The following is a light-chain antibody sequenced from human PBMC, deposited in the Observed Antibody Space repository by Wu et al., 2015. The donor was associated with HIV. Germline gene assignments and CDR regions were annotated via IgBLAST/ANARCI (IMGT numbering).Light chain of an antibody. CDR2: HSS. CDR3: QQYERSPST. J-gene: IGKJ2*01. Sequence: EIALTQSPATLSLSPGERATLSCRASQTVTSNYLAWYQHKPGQAPRLLIYHSSTRATGISDRFSGSGSGTDFTLTVDRLEPEDFAIYFCQQYERSPSTFGQGTKLEI. V-gene: IGKV3-20*01. CDR1: QTVTSNY.